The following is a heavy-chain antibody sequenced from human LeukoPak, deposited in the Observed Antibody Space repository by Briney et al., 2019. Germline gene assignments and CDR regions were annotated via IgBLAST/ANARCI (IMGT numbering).Heavy chain of an antibody. CDR3: ARKPIFGSGRHWYYFDS. CDR2: ISTSGST. Sequence: PSETLSLTCTVSGGPISSYSWNWIRQPAGKGLEWIGQISTSGSTNYNPSLKSRVTMSLDTSKNHFSLKLTSVTAADTAVYFCARKPIFGSGRHWYYFDSWGQGSLVTVSS. V-gene: IGHV4-4*07. D-gene: IGHD3-10*01. CDR1: GGPISSYS. J-gene: IGHJ4*02.